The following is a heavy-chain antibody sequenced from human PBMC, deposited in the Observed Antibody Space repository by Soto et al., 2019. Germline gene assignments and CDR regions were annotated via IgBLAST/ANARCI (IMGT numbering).Heavy chain of an antibody. J-gene: IGHJ4*02. CDR3: ARHLSGSYPGGYDY. V-gene: IGHV4-30-2*01. D-gene: IGHD1-26*01. CDR2: IYHSGIT. CDR1: GGSISSGGYS. Sequence: KPSETLSLTCAVSGGSISSGGYSWSWIRQPPGKGLEWIGYIYHSGITYYNPSLKSRVTISVDRSKNQFSLKLSSVTAADTAVYYCARHLSGSYPGGYDYWGQGTLVTVSS.